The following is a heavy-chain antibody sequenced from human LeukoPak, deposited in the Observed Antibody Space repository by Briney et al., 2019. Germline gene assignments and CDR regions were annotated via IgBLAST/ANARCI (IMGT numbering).Heavy chain of an antibody. CDR1: GGSFSDYP. Sequence: SVKVSCKASGGSFSDYPINWVRQAPGQGLEWLGVIIPKYSASNYAQAFQGRVTITADESTNTVYMEMSGLRPDDTAVYYCVRPDRIFGVPAAFDAWGQGTLVAVSS. CDR3: VRPDRIFGVPAAFDA. V-gene: IGHV1-69*13. CDR2: IIPKYSAS. D-gene: IGHD3-3*02. J-gene: IGHJ3*01.